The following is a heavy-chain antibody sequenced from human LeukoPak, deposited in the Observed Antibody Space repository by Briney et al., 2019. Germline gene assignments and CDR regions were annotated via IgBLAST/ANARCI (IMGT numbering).Heavy chain of an antibody. CDR2: IYPGDSDT. D-gene: IGHD3-16*01. J-gene: IGHJ4*02. Sequence: GESLKISCKVSGYTFTNYWIGWVRQMPGKGLEWMGIIYPGDSDTRYSPSFQGQVTISADKSTNTAYLQWTSLKVSDTAIYFCARRAELGMRYFDSWGQGALVTVPS. CDR1: GYTFTNYW. V-gene: IGHV5-51*01. CDR3: ARRAELGMRYFDS.